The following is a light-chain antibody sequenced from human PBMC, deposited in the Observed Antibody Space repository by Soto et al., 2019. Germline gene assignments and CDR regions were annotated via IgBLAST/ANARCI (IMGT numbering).Light chain of an antibody. J-gene: IGKJ1*01. CDR1: QSVSSN. CDR3: QQYKEWRT. Sequence: EIVMTQSPATLSVSPGERATLSCRASQSVSSNLAWYQQKPGQAPRLLIYGASTRATGIPARFSGSGSGTEFTLTISGLQSEDFAVYYCQQYKEWRTFGQGTNVDI. V-gene: IGKV3-15*01. CDR2: GAS.